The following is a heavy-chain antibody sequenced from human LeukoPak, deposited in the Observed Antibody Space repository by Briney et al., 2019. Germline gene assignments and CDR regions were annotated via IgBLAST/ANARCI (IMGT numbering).Heavy chain of an antibody. J-gene: IGHJ4*02. D-gene: IGHD3-22*01. CDR3: ARGDSRGYIPEYPKYY. Sequence: ASVKVSCKASGYTFTSYYMHWVRQAPGQGLEWMGIINPSGGSTSYAQKFQGRVTMTRDTSTSTVYMELSSLRSEDTAVYYCARGDSRGYIPEYPKYYGGQGTLVTVSS. CDR1: GYTFTSYY. CDR2: INPSGGST. V-gene: IGHV1-46*01.